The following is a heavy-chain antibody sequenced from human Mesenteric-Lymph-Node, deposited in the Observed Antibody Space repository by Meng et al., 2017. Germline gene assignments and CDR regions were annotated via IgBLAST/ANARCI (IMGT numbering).Heavy chain of an antibody. V-gene: IGHV1-8*01. J-gene: IGHJ4*02. D-gene: IGHD3-10*01. CDR3: ARDPEFAY. CDR1: GYTFTTYN. Sequence: QGELVQSGAEGKRPGASVKDSCKASGYTFTTYNINWVRQATGQGLEWMGWMSPNTGNTGYAQKFQGRVTMTSDTSMSTAYMELSALSSEDTAVYYCARDPEFAYWGQGTLVTVSS. CDR2: MSPNTGNT.